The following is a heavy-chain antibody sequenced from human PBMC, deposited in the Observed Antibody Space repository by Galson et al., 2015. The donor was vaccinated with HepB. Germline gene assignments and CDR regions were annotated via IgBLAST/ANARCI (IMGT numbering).Heavy chain of an antibody. CDR3: ARESRYCSGGICYAGGDYYYYYGMDV. Sequence: SLRLSCAPSGFTFSIYWMHWVRQVPGKGLVWVSRINSDGNSASYADSVKGRFIISRDNAKNTLYLYMNSLRAEDTAVYYCARESRYCSGGICYAGGDYYYYYGMDVWGQGTTVTVSS. CDR2: INSDGNSA. V-gene: IGHV3-74*01. CDR1: GFTFSIYW. D-gene: IGHD2-15*01. J-gene: IGHJ6*02.